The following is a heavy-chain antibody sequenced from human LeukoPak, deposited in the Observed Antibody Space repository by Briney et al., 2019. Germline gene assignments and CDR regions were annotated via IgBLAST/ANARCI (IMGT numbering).Heavy chain of an antibody. CDR3: ASHCSSTSCYADDAFDI. Sequence: GSSVKVSCKASGYTFTGYYMHWVRQAPGQGLEWMGWINPNSGGTNYAQKFQGRVTMTRDTSISTAYMELSRLRSDDTAVYYCASHCSSTSCYADDAFDIWGQGTMVTVSS. CDR1: GYTFTGYY. D-gene: IGHD2-2*01. CDR2: INPNSGGT. V-gene: IGHV1-2*02. J-gene: IGHJ3*02.